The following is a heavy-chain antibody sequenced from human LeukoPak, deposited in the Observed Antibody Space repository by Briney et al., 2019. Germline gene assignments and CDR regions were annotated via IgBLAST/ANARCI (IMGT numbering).Heavy chain of an antibody. CDR3: ARGRSWSFDY. J-gene: IGHJ4*02. CDR2: IKPDGSEK. V-gene: IGHV3-7*01. D-gene: IGHD2-15*01. CDR1: GFTFSGYR. Sequence: GGSLRLSCAASGFTFSGYRMTWIRQAPGKGLEWVVSIKPDGSEKYYVDSVKGRFTISRDNAKNSLYLQMNSLRAEDTAVYYCARGRSWSFDYWGQGTLVTVSS.